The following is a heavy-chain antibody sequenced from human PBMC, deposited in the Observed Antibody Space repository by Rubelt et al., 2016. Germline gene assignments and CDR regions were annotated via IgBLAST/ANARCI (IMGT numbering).Heavy chain of an antibody. J-gene: IGHJ4*02. CDR2: IRQDGNEK. Sequence: GGSLRLSCSASGFIFSTYWMTWVRQAPGKGLEWVANIRQDGNEKYYVDSVKGRFTISRDNAQNSLYLQMNSLRAGDTAIYYCVKDKTPGDGFWVFDDWGQGTLVTVSS. V-gene: IGHV3-7*03. CDR3: VKDKTPGDGFWVFDD. D-gene: IGHD2-21*02. CDR1: GFIFSTYW.